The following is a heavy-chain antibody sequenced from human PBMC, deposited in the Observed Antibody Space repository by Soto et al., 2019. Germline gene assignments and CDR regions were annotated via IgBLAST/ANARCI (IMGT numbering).Heavy chain of an antibody. CDR1: GGSISSGGSY. CDR3: ARVGYYXXSGYNAFNI. J-gene: IGHJ3*02. Sequence: QVQLQESGPGLVKPSQTLSLTCTVSGGSISSGGSYWSWIRQHPGKGLEWIGYIYYSGSTYYNPSLKERVTISVDTSKNQFSLKLSSVTAADTAVYYCARVGYYXXSGYNAFNIWGQGTMVTVSS. V-gene: IGHV4-31*03. CDR2: IYYSGST. D-gene: IGHD3-22*01.